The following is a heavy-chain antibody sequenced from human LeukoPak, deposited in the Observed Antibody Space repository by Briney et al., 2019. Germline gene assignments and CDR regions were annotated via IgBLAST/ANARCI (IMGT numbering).Heavy chain of an antibody. Sequence: SETLSLTCTVSGYSISSGYYWGWIRQPPGKGLEWIGSIYHSGSTYYNPSLKSRVTISVDTSKNQFSLKLSSVTAADTAVYYCARYRHSSGWLQHFDYWGQGTLVTVSS. V-gene: IGHV4-38-2*02. D-gene: IGHD6-19*01. CDR2: IYHSGST. CDR3: ARYRHSSGWLQHFDY. CDR1: GYSISSGYY. J-gene: IGHJ4*02.